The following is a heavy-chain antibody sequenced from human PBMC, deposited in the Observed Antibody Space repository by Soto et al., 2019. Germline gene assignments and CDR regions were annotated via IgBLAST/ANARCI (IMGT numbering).Heavy chain of an antibody. CDR1: GYTFINYG. D-gene: IGHD3-10*01. CDR3: ARDSTFLGRDYTAILFDY. J-gene: IGHJ4*02. CDR2: ISAYNGDT. Sequence: QVQLVQSGAEVKRPGASVKVSCKTSGYTFINYGMSWVRQAPGQGLEWMGWISAYNGDTKNAQKFQGRATMTTDPSTSTAYMELTSLRSDDTALYYCARDSTFLGRDYTAILFDYWGQGTLVIVSS. V-gene: IGHV1-18*01.